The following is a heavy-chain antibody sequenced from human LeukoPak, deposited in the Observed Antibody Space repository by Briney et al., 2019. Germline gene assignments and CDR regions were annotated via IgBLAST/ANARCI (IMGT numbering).Heavy chain of an antibody. CDR2: IIPIFGTA. CDR1: EGTFSSYA. Sequence: ASVKVSCKASEGTFSSYAISWVRQAPGQGLEWMGGIIPIFGTANYAQKFQGRVTITTDESTSTAYMELSSLRSEDTAVYYCARGRIVLMVYAIYDYWGQGTLVTVSS. D-gene: IGHD2-8*01. J-gene: IGHJ4*02. CDR3: ARGRIVLMVYAIYDY. V-gene: IGHV1-69*05.